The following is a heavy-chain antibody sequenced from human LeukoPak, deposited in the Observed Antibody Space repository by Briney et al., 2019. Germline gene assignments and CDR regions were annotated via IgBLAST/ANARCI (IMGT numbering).Heavy chain of an antibody. CDR1: GGSISSYY. Sequence: PSENLSLTCTVSGGSISSYYWSWIRQPPGKGLEWIGYIYYSGSTNYNPSLKSRVTISVDTSKNQFSLKLSSVTAADTTVYYCAREQEGSSGWYNWFDPWGQGTLVTVSS. V-gene: IGHV4-59*01. CDR3: AREQEGSSGWYNWFDP. CDR2: IYYSGST. J-gene: IGHJ5*02. D-gene: IGHD6-19*01.